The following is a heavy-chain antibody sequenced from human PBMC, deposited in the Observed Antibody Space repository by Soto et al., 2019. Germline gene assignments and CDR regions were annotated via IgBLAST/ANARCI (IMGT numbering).Heavy chain of an antibody. V-gene: IGHV4-59*13. CDR3: ARGDGYNYFFDY. CDR1: GGSISSYY. D-gene: IGHD5-12*01. J-gene: IGHJ4*02. CDR2: IYYSGST. Sequence: SETLSLTCTVSGGSISSYYWSWIRQPPGKGLEWIGYIYYSGSTKYNPSLKSRVTISLDTSKNQFSLRLSSVTAADTAVYYCARGDGYNYFFDYWGQGTLVTVSS.